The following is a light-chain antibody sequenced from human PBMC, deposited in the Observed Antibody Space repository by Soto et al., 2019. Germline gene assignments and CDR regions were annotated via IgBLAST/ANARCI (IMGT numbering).Light chain of an antibody. CDR1: SSNIGSNP. CDR2: NHN. J-gene: IGLJ3*02. V-gene: IGLV1-44*01. CDR3: ATWDDSLNAWV. Sequence: QSVLTQPPSASETPGQRVTISCSGSSSNIGSNPVNWYQQLPGAAPKLLIYNHNQRPSGVPDRFSGSKSGTSASLAISGLQSEDEADYYCATWDDSLNAWVFGGGTKLTVL.